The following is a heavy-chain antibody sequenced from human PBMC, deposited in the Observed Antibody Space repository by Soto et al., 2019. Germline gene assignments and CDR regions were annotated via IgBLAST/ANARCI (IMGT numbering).Heavy chain of an antibody. V-gene: IGHV3-23*01. Sequence: EVQLLESGGGLVQPGGSLRLSCAASGFSFSTFEMSWVRQAPGRGLEWVSFISDDSSRTYYADAVKGRFTISRDNSKYTLYLQMNSLTVEDTAVYACVKGGWLDFWGQGTLVTVSS. J-gene: IGHJ5*01. CDR3: VKGGWLDF. D-gene: IGHD3-16*01. CDR2: ISDDSSRT. CDR1: GFSFSTFE.